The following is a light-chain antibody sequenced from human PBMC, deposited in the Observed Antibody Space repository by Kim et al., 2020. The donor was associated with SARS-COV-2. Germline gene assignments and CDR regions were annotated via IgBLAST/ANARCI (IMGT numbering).Light chain of an antibody. CDR3: CSYAGSYTLV. CDR2: DVN. V-gene: IGLV2-11*01. Sequence: GQPVTISCTGTSSDVGGHNYVSWYQQHPGQGPKLMIYDVNKRPSGVPDRFSGSKSGNTASLTISGLQAEDEADYYCCSYAGSYTLVFGGGTQLTVL. CDR1: SSDVGGHNY. J-gene: IGLJ3*02.